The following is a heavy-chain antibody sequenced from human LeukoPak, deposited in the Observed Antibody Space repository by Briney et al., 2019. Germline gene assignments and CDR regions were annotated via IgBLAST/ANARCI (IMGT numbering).Heavy chain of an antibody. J-gene: IGHJ4*03. D-gene: IGHD1-26*01. CDR3: ARVQWELRGVGSYFDY. V-gene: IGHV3-74*01. CDR2: INPDGTII. Sequence: GGSLRLSCVGSGFTYTDYWMHWFRQAPGKGPVWVSRINPDGTIIDYADSVKGRFRISRDNAKNLLYLQMNSLRAEDTAVYYCARVQWELRGVGSYFDYWGQGTLVTVSS. CDR1: GFTYTDYW.